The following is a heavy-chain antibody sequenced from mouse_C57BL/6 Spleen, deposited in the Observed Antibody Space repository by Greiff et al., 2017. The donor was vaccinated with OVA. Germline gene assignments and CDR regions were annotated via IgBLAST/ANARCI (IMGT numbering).Heavy chain of an antibody. D-gene: IGHD2-12*01. CDR2: IYWVDDK. V-gene: IGHV8-12*01. CDR3: ARRFYDEDGDYAMDY. Sequence: QVTLKESGPGILQSSQTLSLTCSFSGFSLSTSGMGVSWIRQPSGKGLEWLAHIYWVDDKRYNPSLKSRPTISKDTSRNQVFLKITSVDTADTATYDCARRFYDEDGDYAMDYWGQGTSVTVSS. J-gene: IGHJ4*01. CDR1: GFSLSTSGMG.